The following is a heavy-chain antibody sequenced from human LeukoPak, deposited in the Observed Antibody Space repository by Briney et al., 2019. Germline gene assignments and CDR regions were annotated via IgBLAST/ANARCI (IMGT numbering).Heavy chain of an antibody. D-gene: IGHD2-2*01. CDR1: GGSFSGYY. CDR2: IYYSGST. J-gene: IGHJ4*02. CDR3: ASEVGRTFDY. V-gene: IGHV4-34*01. Sequence: SETLSLTCAVYGGSFSGYYWSWIRQPPGKGLEWIGSIYYSGSTYYNPSLKSRVTISVDTSKNQFSLKLSSVTAADTAVYYCASEVGRTFDYWGQGTLVTVSS.